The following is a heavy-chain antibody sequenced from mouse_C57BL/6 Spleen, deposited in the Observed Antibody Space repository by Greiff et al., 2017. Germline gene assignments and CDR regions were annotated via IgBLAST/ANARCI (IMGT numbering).Heavy chain of an antibody. J-gene: IGHJ4*01. V-gene: IGHV5-17*01. CDR1: GFTFSDYG. CDR2: ISSGSSTI. D-gene: IGHD2-3*01. CDR3: AQISDGYFYAMDY. Sequence: DVKLVESGGGLVKPGGSLKLSCAASGFTFSDYGMHWVRQAPEKGLEWVAYISSGSSTIYYADTVQGRFTISRDNAKNTLFLRMTSLRSEDTAMYYCAQISDGYFYAMDYWGQGTSVTLSS.